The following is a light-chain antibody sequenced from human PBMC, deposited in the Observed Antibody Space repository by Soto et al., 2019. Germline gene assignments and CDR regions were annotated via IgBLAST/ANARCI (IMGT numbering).Light chain of an antibody. Sequence: EVVLTQSPGTLSFSPGERATLSFRATQSVSSSYLAWYQQKPGQAPRLLIYGASSRATGIPDRFSGSGSGTDFTLTIIRREPEDFAVDYCQQYGRLPITFGQGTRLEIK. CDR2: GAS. J-gene: IGKJ5*01. V-gene: IGKV3-20*01. CDR1: QSVSSSY. CDR3: QQYGRLPIT.